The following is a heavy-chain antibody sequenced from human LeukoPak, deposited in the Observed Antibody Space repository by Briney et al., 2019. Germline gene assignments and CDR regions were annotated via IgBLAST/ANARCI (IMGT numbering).Heavy chain of an antibody. CDR1: GYTFTSYG. J-gene: IGHJ4*02. CDR2: IMPILDIV. Sequence: GASVKVSCKASGYTFTSYGISWVRQAPGQGLGWMGRIMPILDIVNLAQMFQGRVTITADKSTITAYMELNSLRSDDTAVYYCARDQGIAAAGVFDSWGQGTLVTVSS. D-gene: IGHD6-13*01. CDR3: ARDQGIAAAGVFDS. V-gene: IGHV1-69*10.